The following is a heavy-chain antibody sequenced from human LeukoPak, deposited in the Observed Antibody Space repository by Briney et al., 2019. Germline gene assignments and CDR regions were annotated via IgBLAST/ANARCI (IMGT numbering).Heavy chain of an antibody. V-gene: IGHV1-46*01. CDR1: GYTFTSYY. D-gene: IGHD5-12*01. Sequence: GASVKVSCKASGYTFTSYYMHWVRQAPGQGLEWMGIINPSGGSTSYAQKFQGRVTMTRDTSTSTVYMELSSLRSEDTAVYYCARGRSGYPPSGWFDPWGQGTLVTVSS. CDR3: ARGRSGYPPSGWFDP. CDR2: INPSGGST. J-gene: IGHJ5*02.